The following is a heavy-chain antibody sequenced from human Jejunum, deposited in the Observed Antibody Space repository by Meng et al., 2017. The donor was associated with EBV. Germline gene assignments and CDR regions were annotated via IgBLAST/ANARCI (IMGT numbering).Heavy chain of an antibody. D-gene: IGHD2-8*01. V-gene: IGHV4-39*07. CDR3: ARVFFGVIDY. J-gene: IGHJ4*02. CDR1: GGSFSSSGYY. Sequence: LQLQESGPGLVQPSXXXXLTCTVSGGSFSSSGYYWNWIRQPPGKGLEWIGSIYYSGNTYYNPSLKSRVTISIDPSKNQFSLKLISVTAADTAVYYCARVFFGVIDYWGQGTLVTVSS. CDR2: IYYSGNT.